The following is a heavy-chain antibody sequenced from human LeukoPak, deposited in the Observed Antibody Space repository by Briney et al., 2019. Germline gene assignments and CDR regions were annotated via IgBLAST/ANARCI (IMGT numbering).Heavy chain of an antibody. CDR1: GGSIRSGGLY. D-gene: IGHD3-16*02. Sequence: PSETLSLTCTVSGGSIRSGGLYWSWIRQHPGKGLEWIGYIHDSGTTYYNPSLKSRVIISLGTSKNQFSLNLSSVTAADTAVYYCARASRWEDLSLGYWGQGILVTVSS. V-gene: IGHV4-31*03. CDR2: IHDSGTT. CDR3: ARASRWEDLSLGY. J-gene: IGHJ4*02.